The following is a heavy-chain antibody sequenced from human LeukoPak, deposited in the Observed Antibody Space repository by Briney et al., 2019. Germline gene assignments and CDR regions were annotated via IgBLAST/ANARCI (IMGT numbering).Heavy chain of an antibody. CDR2: ISSSSSYI. CDR3: ARGASEFDP. J-gene: IGHJ5*02. Sequence: GGSLRLSCAAPGFTFSSYSMNWVRQAPGKGLEWVSSISSSSSYIYHADSVKGRFTISRDNAKNSLYLQMNSLRAEDTAVYYCARGASEFDPWGQGTLVTVSS. CDR1: GFTFSSYS. V-gene: IGHV3-21*01.